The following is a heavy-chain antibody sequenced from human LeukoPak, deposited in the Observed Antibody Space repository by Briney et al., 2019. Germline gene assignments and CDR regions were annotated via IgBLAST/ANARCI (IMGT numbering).Heavy chain of an antibody. CDR1: GYTFTGYY. D-gene: IGHD3-10*01. J-gene: IGHJ5*02. Sequence: ASVKVSCKASGYTFTGYYMHWVRQAPGQGLEWMGWINPNSGGTNYAQKFQGRVTMTRDTSISTAYMELSRLRSDDTAVYYCARNGVLLWFGESSDWFDPWGQGTLVTVSS. CDR2: INPNSGGT. V-gene: IGHV1-2*02. CDR3: ARNGVLLWFGESSDWFDP.